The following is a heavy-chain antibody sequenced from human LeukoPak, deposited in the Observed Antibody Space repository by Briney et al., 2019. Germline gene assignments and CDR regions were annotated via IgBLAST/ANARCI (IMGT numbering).Heavy chain of an antibody. D-gene: IGHD3-22*01. V-gene: IGHV1-69*13. J-gene: IGHJ4*02. CDR1: GGTFTSNA. CDR3: ATVYDSSGYYPYYFDY. CDR2: IIPIFGTA. Sequence: SVKVSCTAAGGTFTSNAISWVRQAPAQGLEWMGGIIPIFGTANYAQKFQGRVTITADETTRTADMELSSLRSEDTTVYYCATVYDSSGYYPYYFDYWGQGTLVTVSS.